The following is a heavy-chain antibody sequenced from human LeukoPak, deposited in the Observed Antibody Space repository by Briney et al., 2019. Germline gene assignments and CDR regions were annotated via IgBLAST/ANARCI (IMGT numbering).Heavy chain of an antibody. V-gene: IGHV3-23*01. Sequence: GGSLRLSCAASGFAFSSYAMSWVRQAPGKGLEWVSAISGSGSSTYSADSVKGRFTISRDNSKNTLYLQMNSLRAEDTAVYYCAKATYDSSGYAYFDLWGQGTLVTVSS. J-gene: IGHJ4*02. D-gene: IGHD3-22*01. CDR2: ISGSGSST. CDR3: AKATYDSSGYAYFDL. CDR1: GFAFSSYA.